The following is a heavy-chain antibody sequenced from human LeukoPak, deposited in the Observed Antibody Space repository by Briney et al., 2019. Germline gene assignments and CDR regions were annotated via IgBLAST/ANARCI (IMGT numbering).Heavy chain of an antibody. CDR2: IWYDGSNK. J-gene: IGHJ4*02. CDR1: GFTFSSYG. D-gene: IGHD2-21*02. CDR3: ARDQDIVVVTAPFDY. Sequence: PGGSLRLSCAASGFTFSSYGMHWVRQAPGKGLEWVAVIWYDGSNKYYADSVKGRFTISRDNSKNTLYLQMSSLRAEDTAVYYCARDQDIVVVTAPFDYWGQGTLVTVSS. V-gene: IGHV3-33*01.